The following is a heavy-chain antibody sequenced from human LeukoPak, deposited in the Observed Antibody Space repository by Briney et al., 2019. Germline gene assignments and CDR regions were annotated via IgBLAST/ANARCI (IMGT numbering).Heavy chain of an antibody. V-gene: IGHV4-4*02. Sequence: SETLSLTCGVSGGSVTSTNWWTWVRQPPGKGLEWIGEVHLDGRTNYNPSLKSRLTVSVDLSENHVSLKLSSVTAADTAVYYCARHIMVRGVIGWFDPWGQGTLVTVSS. J-gene: IGHJ5*02. D-gene: IGHD3-10*01. CDR1: GGSVTSTNW. CDR2: VHLDGRT. CDR3: ARHIMVRGVIGWFDP.